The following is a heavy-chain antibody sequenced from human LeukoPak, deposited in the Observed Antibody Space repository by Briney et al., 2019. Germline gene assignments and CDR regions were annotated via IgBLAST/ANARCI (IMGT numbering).Heavy chain of an antibody. CDR2: IYYSGST. D-gene: IGHD3-3*01. V-gene: IGHV4-59*11. CDR3: ARAYRSSYYDFWSGYFGYFDY. Sequence: PSETLSLTCTVSGVSISSHYWSWNRQPPGKGLEWIGYIYYSGSTNYNPSLKSRVTISVDTSKNQFSLKLSSVTAADTAVYYCARAYRSSYYDFWSGYFGYFDYWGQGTLVTVSS. CDR1: GVSISSHY. J-gene: IGHJ4*02.